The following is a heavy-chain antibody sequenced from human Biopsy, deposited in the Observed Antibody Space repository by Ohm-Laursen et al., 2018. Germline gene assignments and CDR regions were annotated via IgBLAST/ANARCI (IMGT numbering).Heavy chain of an antibody. CDR2: IFYDGSNT. Sequence: SLRLSCAASGFTFNNYGLHWVRLAPGKGLGWVAFIFYDGSNTYYADSVKGRFTISRDKSRDTLYLQMISLRAEDTAVYYCAKDRYNYTPIGGFSMDVWGQGTTVTVSS. D-gene: IGHD5-18*01. CDR3: AKDRYNYTPIGGFSMDV. J-gene: IGHJ6*02. CDR1: GFTFNNYG. V-gene: IGHV3-30*18.